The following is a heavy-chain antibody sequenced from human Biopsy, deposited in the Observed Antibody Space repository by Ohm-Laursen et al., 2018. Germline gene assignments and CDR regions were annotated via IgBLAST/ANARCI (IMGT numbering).Heavy chain of an antibody. CDR3: AADINVWNVNY. V-gene: IGHV1-24*01. J-gene: IGHJ4*02. CDR1: GYTLNELS. CDR2: FAPENGKT. Sequence: SVKVSCKVSGYTLNELSMHWVRQVPGKGLEWMGDFAPENGKTVYAQNFQARVSLTEDTSTDTAYMELRSLRSEDTAVYYCAADINVWNVNYWGQGTQVTVSS. D-gene: IGHD1-1*01.